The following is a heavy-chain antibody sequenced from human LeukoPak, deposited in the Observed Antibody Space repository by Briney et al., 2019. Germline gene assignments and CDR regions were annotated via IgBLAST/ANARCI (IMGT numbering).Heavy chain of an antibody. Sequence: GGSLRLSCAASGFTFSSYWMHWVRQAPGKWLVWVSRINSDGSSTSYADSVKGRFTISRDNAKNTLYLQMNSLRAEDTAVYYCATVVPAAIYWCQGTLVTVSS. CDR1: GFTFSSYW. CDR2: INSDGSST. J-gene: IGHJ4*02. V-gene: IGHV3-74*01. D-gene: IGHD2-2*01. CDR3: ATVVPAAIY.